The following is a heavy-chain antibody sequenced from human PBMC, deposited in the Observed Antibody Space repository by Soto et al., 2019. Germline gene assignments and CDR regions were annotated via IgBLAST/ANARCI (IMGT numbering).Heavy chain of an antibody. J-gene: IGHJ6*02. V-gene: IGHV4-34*01. CDR1: GGSFSGYY. CDR3: ARARSTRPYYYGMDV. Sequence: SETLSLTCAVYGGSFSGYYWSWIRQPPGKGLEWIGEINHSGSTNYNPSLKSRVTISVDTSKNQFSLKLSSVTAADTAVYYCARARSTRPYYYGMDVWGQGTTVTVSS. CDR2: INHSGST.